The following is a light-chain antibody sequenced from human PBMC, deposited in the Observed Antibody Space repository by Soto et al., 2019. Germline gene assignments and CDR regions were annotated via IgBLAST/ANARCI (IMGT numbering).Light chain of an antibody. J-gene: IGLJ2*01. CDR3: TSYTTTSAVI. V-gene: IGLV2-14*02. CDR2: EVS. Sequence: QSALTQPASVSGSPGQSITISCTGSSSDVGRYNIVSWYQQHPGMAPQLLIYEVSDRPSGVSNRFSGSKSGNTASLTISGLQAEDEADYFCTSYTTTSAVIFGGGTKLTVL. CDR1: SSDVGRYNI.